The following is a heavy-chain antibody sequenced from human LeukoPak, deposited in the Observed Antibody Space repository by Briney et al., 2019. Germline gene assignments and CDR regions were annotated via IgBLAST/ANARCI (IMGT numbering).Heavy chain of an antibody. Sequence: GGSLRLSCAASGFTFSSYWMSWVRQAPGKGLEWVANIKQDGSEKYYVGSVKGRFTISRDNAKNSLCLQMNSLRAEDTAVYYCARDHGAYYYDSSGYFDYWGQGTLVTVSS. CDR2: IKQDGSEK. CDR1: GFTFSSYW. D-gene: IGHD3-22*01. V-gene: IGHV3-7*01. CDR3: ARDHGAYYYDSSGYFDY. J-gene: IGHJ4*02.